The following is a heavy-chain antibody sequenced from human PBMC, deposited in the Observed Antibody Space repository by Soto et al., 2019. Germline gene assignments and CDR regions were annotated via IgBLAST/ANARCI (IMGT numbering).Heavy chain of an antibody. CDR3: AREGGSTIYYGMDV. D-gene: IGHD2-15*01. V-gene: IGHV4-31*03. J-gene: IGHJ6*02. Sequence: QVQLQESGPGLVKPSQTLSLTCTVSGGSISSGGYYWSWIRQHPGKGLEWIGYIYYSGSTYYNPSLKSRVTIAVDTSKNQFSLKLSSVTAADTAVYYCAREGGSTIYYGMDVWGQGTTVTVSS. CDR2: IYYSGST. CDR1: GGSISSGGYY.